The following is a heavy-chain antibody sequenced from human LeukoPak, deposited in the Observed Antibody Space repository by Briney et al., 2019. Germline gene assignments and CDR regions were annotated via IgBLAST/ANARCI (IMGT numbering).Heavy chain of an antibody. CDR1: GGSISSGGYY. Sequence: SQTLSPTCTVSGGSISSGGYYWSWIRQHPGKGLEWIGYIYYSGSTYYNPSLKSRVTISVDTSKNQFSLKLSSVTAADTAVYYCARGPPYYDILTGYYNRDDAFDIWGQGTMVTVSS. J-gene: IGHJ3*02. V-gene: IGHV4-31*03. D-gene: IGHD3-9*01. CDR2: IYYSGST. CDR3: ARGPPYYDILTGYYNRDDAFDI.